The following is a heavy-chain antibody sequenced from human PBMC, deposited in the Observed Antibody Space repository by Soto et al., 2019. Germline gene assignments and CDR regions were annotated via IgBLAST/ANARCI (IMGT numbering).Heavy chain of an antibody. J-gene: IGHJ3*02. D-gene: IGHD3-16*01. CDR1: GFTFSDYY. CDR3: GRHHRYGGNAFDI. CDR2: ITTSGGTI. Sequence: QVQLVESGGGLVKPGGSLRLSCVASGFTFSDYYMTWLRQAPGKGLDWVSYITTSGGTIYSAGSVKGRFTISRDNAKNSLYLQLNSLRAADTAVYYCGRHHRYGGNAFDIWGQGTRVTVSS. V-gene: IGHV3-11*01.